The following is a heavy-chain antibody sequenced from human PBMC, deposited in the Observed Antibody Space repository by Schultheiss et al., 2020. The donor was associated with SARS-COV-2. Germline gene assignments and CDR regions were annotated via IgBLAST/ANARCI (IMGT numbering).Heavy chain of an antibody. D-gene: IGHD1-7*01. CDR1: GDSVSSNSVA. CDR2: TYYRSKWYN. Sequence: SETLSLTCAISGDSVSSNSVAWNWIRQSPSRGLEWLGRTYYRSKWYNDYAVFVKSRITINPDTSRNQFSLQLSSVTPEDTAVYYCARFTGPISDYWGQGTLVTVSS. J-gene: IGHJ4*02. V-gene: IGHV6-1*01. CDR3: ARFTGPISDY.